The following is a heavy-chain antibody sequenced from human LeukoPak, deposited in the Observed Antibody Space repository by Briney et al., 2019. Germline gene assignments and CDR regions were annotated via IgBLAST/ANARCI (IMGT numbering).Heavy chain of an antibody. V-gene: IGHV4-39*07. CDR3: ARDTPLELRSDSSGYSWFDP. J-gene: IGHJ5*02. Sequence: SETLSLTCTVSGGSISSSSYYWGWIRQPPGKGLEWIGSIYHSGSTYYNPSLKSRVTISVDTSKNQFSLKLSSVTAADTAVYYCARDTPLELRSDSSGYSWFDPWGQGTLVTVSS. D-gene: IGHD3-22*01. CDR1: GGSISSSSYY. CDR2: IYHSGST.